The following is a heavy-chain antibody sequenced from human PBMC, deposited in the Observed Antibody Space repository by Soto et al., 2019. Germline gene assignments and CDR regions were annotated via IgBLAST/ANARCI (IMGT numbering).Heavy chain of an antibody. Sequence: QLQLQESGSGLVKPSQTLSLTCAVSGGSISSGGYSWSWIRQPPGKGLEWLGYIYHSGSTYYNPSLKSRVTISVDRSNNQFSLKLSSVTDADTAVYYRARDCYYDSGTKGGMDVWCQGTKVNVSS. J-gene: IGHJ6*02. D-gene: IGHD3-10*01. CDR3: ARDCYYDSGTKGGMDV. CDR1: GGSISSGGYS. CDR2: IYHSGST. V-gene: IGHV4-30-2*01.